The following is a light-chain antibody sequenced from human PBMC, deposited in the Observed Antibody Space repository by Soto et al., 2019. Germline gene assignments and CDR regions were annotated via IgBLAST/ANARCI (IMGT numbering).Light chain of an antibody. Sequence: EFVLTQSPGTLSLSPGERATLSCRASQSISSSYIAWYQQKPGQAPKLLMYGVSNRATGVPARFSGSGSGTDFTLTISDLEPADFGLYYCQQRLNWPPGFGQGTKVEIK. CDR3: QQRLNWPPG. CDR1: QSISSSY. CDR2: GVS. J-gene: IGKJ1*01. V-gene: IGKV3-11*01.